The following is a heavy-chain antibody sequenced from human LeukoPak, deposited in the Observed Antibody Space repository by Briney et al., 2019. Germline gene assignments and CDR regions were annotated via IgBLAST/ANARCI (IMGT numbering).Heavy chain of an antibody. Sequence: SETLSLTCTVSGGSTTSGTYYWSRVRQPARKGLEWIGRIYTSGSTSYNPSLKSRVTISIDTSKNQFSLKLSSVTAADTAMYYCARDYYYMDVWGKGTTVTVSS. CDR3: ARDYYYMDV. V-gene: IGHV4-61*02. CDR1: GGSTTSGTYY. J-gene: IGHJ6*03. CDR2: IYTSGST.